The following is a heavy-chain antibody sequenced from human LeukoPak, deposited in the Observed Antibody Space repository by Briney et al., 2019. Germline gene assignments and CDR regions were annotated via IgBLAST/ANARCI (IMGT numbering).Heavy chain of an antibody. CDR3: ARGPMVGATRDWFDP. J-gene: IGHJ5*02. CDR1: GFTFSSCW. D-gene: IGHD1-26*01. CDR2: INSDGSST. V-gene: IGHV3-74*01. Sequence: GGSLRLSCAASGFTFSSCWMHWVRQAPGKGLVWVSRINSDGSSTSYADSVKGRFTISRDNAKNTLYLQMNSLRAEDTAVYYCARGPMVGATRDWFDPWGQGTLVTVSS.